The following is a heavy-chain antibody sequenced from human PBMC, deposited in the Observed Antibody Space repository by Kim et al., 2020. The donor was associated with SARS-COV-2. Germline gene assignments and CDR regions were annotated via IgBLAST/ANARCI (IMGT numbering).Heavy chain of an antibody. CDR3: ARGAVAANENLDY. D-gene: IGHD6-19*01. J-gene: IGHJ4*02. V-gene: IGHV4-59*01. CDR1: GGSISSYY. Sequence: SETLSLTCTVSGGSISSYYWSWIRQPPGKGLEWIGYIYYSGSTNYNPSLKSRVTISVDTSKNQFSLKLSSVTAADTAVYYCARGAVAANENLDYWGQGTLVTVSS. CDR2: IYYSGST.